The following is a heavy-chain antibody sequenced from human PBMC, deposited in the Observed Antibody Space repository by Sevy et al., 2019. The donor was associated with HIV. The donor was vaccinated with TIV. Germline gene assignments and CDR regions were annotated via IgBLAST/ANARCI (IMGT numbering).Heavy chain of an antibody. V-gene: IGHV4-39*01. CDR3: ARHKSYSSGWYLSWFDP. D-gene: IGHD6-19*01. J-gene: IGHJ5*02. CDR1: GGSITSSSYY. CDR2: IYYSGST. Sequence: SETLSLTCTVSGGSITSSSYYWGWIRQPPGKGLEWIGSIYYSGSTYYNPSLKSRVTISVDTSKNQFPLKLSSVTAADTALYYCARHKSYSSGWYLSWFDPWGQGTLVTVSS.